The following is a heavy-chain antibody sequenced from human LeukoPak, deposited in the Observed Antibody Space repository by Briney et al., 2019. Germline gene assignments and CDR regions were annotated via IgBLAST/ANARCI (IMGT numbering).Heavy chain of an antibody. CDR1: GGSFSDYY. D-gene: IGHD6-13*01. Sequence: SETLSLTCAVYGGSFSDYYWSWIRQPPGKGLDWIGYIYYSGSTNYNPSLKSRVTISVDTSKNQFSLKLSSVTAADTAVYYCAGARIAARTYNWFDPWGQGTLVTVSS. J-gene: IGHJ5*02. V-gene: IGHV4-59*01. CDR3: AGARIAARTYNWFDP. CDR2: IYYSGST.